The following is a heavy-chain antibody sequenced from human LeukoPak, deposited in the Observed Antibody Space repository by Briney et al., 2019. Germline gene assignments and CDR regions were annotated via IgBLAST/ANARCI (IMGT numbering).Heavy chain of an antibody. CDR3: ARDRGAAAGTWWFDP. Sequence: PSQTLSLTCTVSGGSIGSGSYYWSWIRQPAGKGLEWIGRIYTSGSTNYNPSLKSRVTISVDTSKNQFSLKLSSVTAADTAVYYCARDRGAAAGTWWFDPWGQGTLVTVSS. J-gene: IGHJ5*02. V-gene: IGHV4-61*02. CDR1: GGSIGSGSYY. D-gene: IGHD6-13*01. CDR2: IYTSGST.